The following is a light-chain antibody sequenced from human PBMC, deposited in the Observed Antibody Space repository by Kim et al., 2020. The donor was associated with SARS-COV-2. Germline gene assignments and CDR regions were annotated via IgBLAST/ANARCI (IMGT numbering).Light chain of an antibody. CDR3: SSYTSSSTLV. Sequence: GQSITISCPGTSSDVGGYNYVSWYQQHPGKAPKLMIYDVSNRPSGVSNLFSGSKSGNTASLTISGLQAEDEADYYCSSYTSSSTLVFGGGTQLTVL. CDR1: SSDVGGYNY. J-gene: IGLJ2*01. V-gene: IGLV2-14*03. CDR2: DVS.